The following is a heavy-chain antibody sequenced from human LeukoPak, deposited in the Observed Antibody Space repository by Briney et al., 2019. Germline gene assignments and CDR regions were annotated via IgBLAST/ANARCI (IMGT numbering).Heavy chain of an antibody. V-gene: IGHV4-39*07. D-gene: IGHD3-22*01. Sequence: SETLSLTCTVSGGSISSSSYYWGWIRQPPGKGLEWIGSIYYSGSTYYNPSLKSRVTISVDTSKNQFSLKLSSVTAADTAVYYCARGSLPRVYYDRSGYYSYYFDYWGQGTLVTVSS. CDR3: ARGSLPRVYYDRSGYYSYYFDY. CDR2: IYYSGST. CDR1: GGSISSSSYY. J-gene: IGHJ4*02.